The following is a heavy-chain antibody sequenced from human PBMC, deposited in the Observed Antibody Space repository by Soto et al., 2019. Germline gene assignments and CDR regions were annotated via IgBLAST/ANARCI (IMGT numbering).Heavy chain of an antibody. D-gene: IGHD3-10*01. Sequence: QLLLQESGPGLVKPSETLSLTCSISGGSINGNNYSWGWIRQPPGRGLEWIGNTYSSGGAYYDPSSKSRASISVDTSKSQVFLKLTSVTAADTAIYYCARTRGSAVYFYFYGLDVWGHGTTVTVSS. CDR3: ARTRGSAVYFYFYGLDV. V-gene: IGHV4-39*07. J-gene: IGHJ6*02. CDR2: TYSSGGA. CDR1: GGSINGNNYS.